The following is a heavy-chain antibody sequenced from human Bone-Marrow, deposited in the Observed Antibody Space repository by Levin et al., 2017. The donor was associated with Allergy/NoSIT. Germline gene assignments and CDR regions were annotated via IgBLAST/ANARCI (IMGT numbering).Heavy chain of an antibody. D-gene: IGHD2-2*01. V-gene: IGHV3-23*01. CDR3: RSGYCDSTGCPRFDQ. CDR2: ISGSGRTT. J-gene: IGHJ4*02. CDR1: GFTFSDYS. Sequence: PGGSLRLSCAASGFTFSDYSMSWVRQAPGKGLEWVSAISGSGRTTSYADSVKGRLTISRDNSKNTLFLQMNSLRGEDTAIYYCRSGYCDSTGCPRFDQWGQGTLVTVSS.